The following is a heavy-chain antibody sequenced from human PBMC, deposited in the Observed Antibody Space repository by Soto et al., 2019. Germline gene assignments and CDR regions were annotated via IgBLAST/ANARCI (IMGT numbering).Heavy chain of an antibody. V-gene: IGHV3-23*01. Sequence: EVQLLESGGGLVQPGGSLRLSCAASGFTFRSYAMSWVRQAPGKGLEWVSAISGSGGSTYYADSVKGRFTISRDNSKNTLYLQINSLRAEDTAVYYCAKEGYCSGGSCYHHWGQGTLVTVSS. CDR1: GFTFRSYA. CDR3: AKEGYCSGGSCYHH. J-gene: IGHJ5*02. CDR2: ISGSGGST. D-gene: IGHD2-15*01.